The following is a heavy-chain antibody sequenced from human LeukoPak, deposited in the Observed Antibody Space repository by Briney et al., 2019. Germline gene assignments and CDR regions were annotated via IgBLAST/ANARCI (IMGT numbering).Heavy chain of an antibody. Sequence: ASVKVSCKASGYTFTSYGISWVRQAPGQGLEWMGWISAYNGNTNYAQKLQGRVTMTTDTSTSTAYMELRGLRSDDTAVYYCARASAEQQLWGSDYWGQGTLVTVSS. J-gene: IGHJ4*02. CDR2: ISAYNGNT. CDR1: GYTFTSYG. V-gene: IGHV1-18*01. CDR3: ARASAEQQLWGSDY. D-gene: IGHD6-13*01.